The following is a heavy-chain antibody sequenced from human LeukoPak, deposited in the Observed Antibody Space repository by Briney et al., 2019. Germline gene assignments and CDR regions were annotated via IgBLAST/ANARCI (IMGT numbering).Heavy chain of an antibody. CDR3: ARVRADYDTSGYDY. D-gene: IGHD3-22*01. CDR1: GFTFSSYW. J-gene: IGHJ4*02. V-gene: IGHV3-74*01. CDR2: INTDGSRT. Sequence: GGSLRLSCAASGFTFSSYWMHWVRQAPGKGPVWVSRINTDGSRTSYADSVKGRFTISRDNAKNTLYLQMNSLRAEDTAVYYCARVRADYDTSGYDYWGQGTLVTVSS.